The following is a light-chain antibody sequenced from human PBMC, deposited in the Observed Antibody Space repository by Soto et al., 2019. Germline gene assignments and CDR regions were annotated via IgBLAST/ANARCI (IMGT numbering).Light chain of an antibody. J-gene: IGKJ3*01. V-gene: IGKV3-11*01. CDR1: QSLSSY. CDR3: QQRGNWPPT. Sequence: EVVLTQSPATLSLSRGERATLSCRASQSLSSYLAWYQQKPGQAPRLLIYDASNRATDIPARFSGSGSGTDFTLTISSLEPEDFAVYFCQQRGNWPPTFGPGTKVDIK. CDR2: DAS.